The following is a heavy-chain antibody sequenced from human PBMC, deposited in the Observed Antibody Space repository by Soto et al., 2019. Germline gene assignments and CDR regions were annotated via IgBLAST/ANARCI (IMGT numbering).Heavy chain of an antibody. D-gene: IGHD3-10*01. Sequence: SETLSLTCTVSGGSISSGVYYWIWIRQHPGKGLEWIGYIYYSGSTYYNPSLKSRVTISVDTSKNQFSLKLSSVTAADTAVYYCAREEIYYGSGSYPENWGQGTLVTVSS. J-gene: IGHJ4*02. CDR3: AREEIYYGSGSYPEN. CDR2: IYYSGST. CDR1: GGSISSGVYY. V-gene: IGHV4-31*03.